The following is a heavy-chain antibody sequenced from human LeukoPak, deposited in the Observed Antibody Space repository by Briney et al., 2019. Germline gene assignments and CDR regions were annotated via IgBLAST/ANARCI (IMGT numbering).Heavy chain of an antibody. CDR3: ARRDSSGAYDI. D-gene: IGHD3-22*01. CDR1: GFTFSSYS. Sequence: GGSLRLSCAASGFTFSSYSMNWVRQAPGKGLEWVSSISSSSSYIYYADSVKGRFIISRDNAKNSLYLQMNSLRAEDTALYYCARRDSSGAYDIWGQGTMVTVSS. V-gene: IGHV3-21*04. CDR2: ISSSSSYI. J-gene: IGHJ3*02.